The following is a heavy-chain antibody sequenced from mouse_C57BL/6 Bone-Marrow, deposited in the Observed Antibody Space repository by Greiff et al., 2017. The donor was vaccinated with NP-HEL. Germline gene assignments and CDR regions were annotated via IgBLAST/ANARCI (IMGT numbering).Heavy chain of an antibody. V-gene: IGHV1-52*01. Sequence: VQLQQPGAELVRPGSSVKLSCKASGYTFTSYWMHWVQQRPIQGLEWIGNIDPSDSETHYNQKFKDKATLTVDKSSSTAYMQLSSLTSEDSAVYYCARGITTVVGPDYWGQGPSLTVSS. J-gene: IGHJ2*03. D-gene: IGHD1-1*01. CDR2: IDPSDSET. CDR1: GYTFTSYW. CDR3: ARGITTVVGPDY.